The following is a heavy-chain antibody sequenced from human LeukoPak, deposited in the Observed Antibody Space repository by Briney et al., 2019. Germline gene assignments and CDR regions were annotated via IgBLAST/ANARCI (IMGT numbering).Heavy chain of an antibody. J-gene: IGHJ4*02. D-gene: IGHD1-1*01. V-gene: IGHV3-48*04. Sequence: PGGSLRLSCAASGFTFSSYRMNWVRQAPGKGLEWVSYISSSRSTIYYADSVKGRFTISRDNAKNSLYLQMNSLRAEDTAVYYCARARIDWNDVHRGFDYWGQGTLVTVSS. CDR1: GFTFSSYR. CDR3: ARARIDWNDVHRGFDY. CDR2: ISSSRSTI.